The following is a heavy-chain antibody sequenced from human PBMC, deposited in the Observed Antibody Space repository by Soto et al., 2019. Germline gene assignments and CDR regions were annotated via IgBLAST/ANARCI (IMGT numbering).Heavy chain of an antibody. J-gene: IGHJ6*02. D-gene: IGHD5-18*01. V-gene: IGHV4-59*01. CDR1: GGSISSYY. CDR2: IYYSGST. Sequence: PSETLSLTCIVSGGSISSYYWSWIRQPPGKGLEWIGYIYYSGSTNYNPSLKSRVTISVDTSKNQFSLRLSSVTAADTAVYYCARGGYSYGHTTYYYYGMDVWGQGTTVTVSS. CDR3: ARGGYSYGHTTYYYYGMDV.